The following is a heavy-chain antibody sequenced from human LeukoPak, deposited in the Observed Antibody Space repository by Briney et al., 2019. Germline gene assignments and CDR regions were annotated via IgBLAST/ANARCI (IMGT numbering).Heavy chain of an antibody. CDR2: ISSSGSTI. V-gene: IGHV3-11*01. J-gene: IGHJ4*02. CDR3: VTYSYDYGDYAFDY. Sequence: GGSLRLSCAASGFTFSDYYKSWIRQAPGKGLEWVSYISSSGSTIYYADSVKGRFTISRDNAKNSLYLQMNSLRAEDTAVYYCVTYSYDYGDYAFDYWGQGTLVTVSS. CDR1: GFTFSDYY. D-gene: IGHD4-17*01.